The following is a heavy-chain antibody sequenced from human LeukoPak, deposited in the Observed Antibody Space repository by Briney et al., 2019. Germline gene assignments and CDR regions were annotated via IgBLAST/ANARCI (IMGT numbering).Heavy chain of an antibody. D-gene: IGHD3-10*01. CDR2: INHSGST. Sequence: SETLSLTCAVFGESFSDSYWSWIRQPPGKGLEWIGEINHSGSTNYNPSLKSRVTISVDTSKNQFSLKLSSVTAADTAVYYCARVVRYYNVGHYYGMDVWGQGTTVTVSS. J-gene: IGHJ6*02. V-gene: IGHV4-34*01. CDR3: ARVVRYYNVGHYYGMDV. CDR1: GESFSDSY.